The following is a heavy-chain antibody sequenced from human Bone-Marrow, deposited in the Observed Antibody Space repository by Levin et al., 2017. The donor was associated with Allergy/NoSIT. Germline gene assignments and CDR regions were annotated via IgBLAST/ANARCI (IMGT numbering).Heavy chain of an antibody. CDR1: GYSFTSHW. V-gene: IGHV5-10-1*01. D-gene: IGHD1-1*01. Sequence: RGESLKISCEGSGYSFTSHWITWVRQMPGKGLEWMGRIDPRDSYVNYSPSHQGHVTISVDKSSSTAFLQWSSLEASDTAIYYCARLGHTGSGYAVDVWGQGTRVTVSS. J-gene: IGHJ6*02. CDR3: ARLGHTGSGYAVDV. CDR2: IDPRDSYV.